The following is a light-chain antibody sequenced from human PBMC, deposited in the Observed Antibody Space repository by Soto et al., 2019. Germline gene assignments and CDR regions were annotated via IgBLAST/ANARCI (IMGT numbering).Light chain of an antibody. V-gene: IGKV3-20*01. Sequence: EIVLTQSPGTLSLSPGERATLSCRASQSVSSSSLAWYQQKPGQAPRLLIYGASSRATGIPDRFSGSGSGTDFILIISRLEPEDFAVYYCQQYGSSLPWTFGQGTKVDIK. CDR3: QQYGSSLPWT. CDR1: QSVSSSS. J-gene: IGKJ1*01. CDR2: GAS.